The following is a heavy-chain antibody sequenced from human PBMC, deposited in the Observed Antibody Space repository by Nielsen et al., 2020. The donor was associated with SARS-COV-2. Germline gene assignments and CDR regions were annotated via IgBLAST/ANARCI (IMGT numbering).Heavy chain of an antibody. J-gene: IGHJ6*02. V-gene: IGHV4-59*12. CDR2: INYSGST. CDR1: GGSINNYH. Sequence: GSLRLSCAVAGGSINNYHWSWIRQPPGKGLEWIGYINYSGSTKYNPSLMSRVTISLDTPKNQFSLRLSSVSAADTAVYYCARDRTILASAQSYYYYGMDVWGPGTTVTVSS. D-gene: IGHD3-3*02. CDR3: ARDRTILASAQSYYYYGMDV.